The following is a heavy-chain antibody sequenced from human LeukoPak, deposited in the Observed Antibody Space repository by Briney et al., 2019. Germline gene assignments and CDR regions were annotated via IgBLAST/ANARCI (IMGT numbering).Heavy chain of an antibody. D-gene: IGHD1-7*01. CDR3: ARDTRITGTRSNWFDP. V-gene: IGHV6-1*01. Sequence: SQTLSLTCAISGDSVSSNSAAWNWIRQSPSRGLEWLGRIYYRSKWYNDYAVSVKSRITINPDTSKNQFSLQLISVTPEDTAVYYCARDTRITGTRSNWFDPWGQGTLVTVSS. CDR2: IYYRSKWYN. J-gene: IGHJ5*02. CDR1: GDSVSSNSAA.